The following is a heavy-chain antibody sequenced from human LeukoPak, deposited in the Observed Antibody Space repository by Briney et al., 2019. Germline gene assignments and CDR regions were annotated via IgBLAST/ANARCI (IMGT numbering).Heavy chain of an antibody. CDR1: GGTFSSYA. Sequence: ASVKVSCKASGGTFSSYAISWVRQARGQGLEWMGRINPNSGGTNYAQKFQGRVTMTRDTSISTAYMELSRLRSDDTAVYYCARPQLVSSSGWIYFDYWGQGTLVTVSS. D-gene: IGHD6-19*01. CDR3: ARPQLVSSSGWIYFDY. V-gene: IGHV1-2*06. J-gene: IGHJ4*02. CDR2: INPNSGGT.